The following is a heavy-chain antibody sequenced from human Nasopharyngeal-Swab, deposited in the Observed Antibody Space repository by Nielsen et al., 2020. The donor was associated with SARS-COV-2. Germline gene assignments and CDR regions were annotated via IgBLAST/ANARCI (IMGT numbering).Heavy chain of an antibody. D-gene: IGHD1-14*01. J-gene: IGHJ3*02. CDR1: GGSIRSAGYL. CDR2: IHYTGSE. Sequence: SETLSLTCTVSGGSIRSAGYLWSWLRQHPGKGLEWIAYIHYTGSEYYNPSLESRVMISVDTSKNQFSLELRSVTPADTAIYYCARGVIAEPDSDAFDIWGQGTMVTVSS. CDR3: ARGVIAEPDSDAFDI. V-gene: IGHV4-31*03.